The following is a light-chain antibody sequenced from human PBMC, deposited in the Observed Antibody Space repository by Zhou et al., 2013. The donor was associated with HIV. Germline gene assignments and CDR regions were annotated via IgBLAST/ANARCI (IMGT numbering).Light chain of an antibody. CDR3: QQYHTYPWT. J-gene: IGKJ1*01. Sequence: DIQMTQSPSSLSASVGDRVTITCRASQGIRDDLGWYQQEPGKAPKRLIYAASSLQSGVPSRFSGSASGTDVTLPISSLQPEDFATYYCQQYHTYPWTFGQGTKVEIK. CDR2: AAS. V-gene: IGKV1-17*01. CDR1: QGIRDD.